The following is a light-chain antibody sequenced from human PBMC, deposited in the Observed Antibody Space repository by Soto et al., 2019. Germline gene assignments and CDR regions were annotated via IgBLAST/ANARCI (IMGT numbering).Light chain of an antibody. V-gene: IGLV2-14*01. CDR1: SSDVGGYNY. J-gene: IGLJ2*01. Sequence: QSALTQPASVSGSPGQSITISCTGTSSDVGGYNYVSWYQQHPGKAPKLMIYDVSNRPSGVSNRFSGSKSGNTASLTISGLQAEDEADDYCSSYTSSSTLVHVVFGGETKLTVL. CDR3: SSYTSSSTLVHVV. CDR2: DVS.